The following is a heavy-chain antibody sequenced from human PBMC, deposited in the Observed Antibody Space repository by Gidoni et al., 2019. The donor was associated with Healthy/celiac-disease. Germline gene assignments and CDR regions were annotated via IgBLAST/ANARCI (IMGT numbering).Heavy chain of an antibody. V-gene: IGHV3-23*01. J-gene: IGHJ3*02. CDR2: ISGSGGST. Sequence: EVQLLESGGGLVQPGGSLRLSCAASGFPFSSYAMRWVRQAPGKGLEWVSAISGSGGSTYYADSVKGRFTISRDKSKNTLYLQMNSLRAEDTAVYYCAKDFFGSGSYPTDDAFDIWDQGTMVTVSS. CDR1: GFPFSSYA. CDR3: AKDFFGSGSYPTDDAFDI. D-gene: IGHD3-10*01.